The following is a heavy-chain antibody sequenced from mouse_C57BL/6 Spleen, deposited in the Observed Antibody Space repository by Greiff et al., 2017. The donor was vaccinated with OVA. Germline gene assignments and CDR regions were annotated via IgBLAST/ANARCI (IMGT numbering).Heavy chain of an antibody. CDR3: AIPHYYYGSSLWDY. V-gene: IGHV1-69*01. CDR2: IDPSDSYT. Sequence: QVQLQQPGAELVMPGASVKLSCKASGYTFTSYWMHWVKQRPGPGLEWIGEIDPSDSYTNYNQKFKGKSTLTVDKSSSTAYMQLSSLTSEDSAVYYCAIPHYYYGSSLWDYWGQGTSVTVSS. CDR1: GYTFTSYW. J-gene: IGHJ4*01. D-gene: IGHD1-1*01.